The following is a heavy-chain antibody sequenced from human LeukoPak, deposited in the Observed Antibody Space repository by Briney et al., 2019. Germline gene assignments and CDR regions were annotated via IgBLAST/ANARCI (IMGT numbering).Heavy chain of an antibody. V-gene: IGHV1-18*01. Sequence: GASVKVSCKASGYTFTSYGISWVRQAPGQGLEWMGWISAYNGNTNCAQKLQGRVTMTTDTSTSTAYMELRSLRSDDTAVYYCAREMGYYYDSSGYPLDYWGQGTLVTVSS. CDR1: GYTFTSYG. J-gene: IGHJ4*02. D-gene: IGHD3-22*01. CDR2: ISAYNGNT. CDR3: AREMGYYYDSSGYPLDY.